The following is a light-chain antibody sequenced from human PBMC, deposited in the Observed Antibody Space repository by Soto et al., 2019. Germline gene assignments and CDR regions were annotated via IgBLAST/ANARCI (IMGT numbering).Light chain of an antibody. CDR3: QQYGSSPPT. CDR1: QSVSSSY. CDR2: GAS. Sequence: EIVLTQSPGTLPLSQGERATLSCRASQSVSSSYLAWYQQKPGQAPRLLIYGASSRATGIPDRFSGSGSGTDFTLTISRLEPEDFAVYFCQQYGSSPPTFGQGTRLEIK. J-gene: IGKJ5*01. V-gene: IGKV3-20*01.